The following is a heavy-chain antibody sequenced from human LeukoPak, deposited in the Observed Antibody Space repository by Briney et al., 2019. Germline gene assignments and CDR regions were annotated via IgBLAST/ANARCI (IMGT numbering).Heavy chain of an antibody. J-gene: IGHJ4*02. CDR3: ARAPYYDSSGYHSAYFEY. CDR2: IYYSGTT. V-gene: IGHV4-39*07. CDR1: GGSISSSSYY. Sequence: PSETLSLTYTVSGGSISSSSYYWGWIRQPPGKGLEWIGIIYYSGTTYYNPSLESRVTISADTSKNQFSLKLSSVTAADTAVYYCARAPYYDSSGYHSAYFEYWGQGTLVTVSS. D-gene: IGHD3-22*01.